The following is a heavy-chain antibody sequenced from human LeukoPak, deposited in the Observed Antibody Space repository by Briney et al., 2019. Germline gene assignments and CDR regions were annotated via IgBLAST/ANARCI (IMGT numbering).Heavy chain of an antibody. CDR3: ARDGGYGDLH. Sequence: SETLSLTCTVSGGSISSYYWSWIRQPSGKGLEWIGYIYYSGSTNYNPSLKSRVTISVDTSKNQFSLKLSSVTAADTAVYYCARDGGYGDLHWGQGTLVTVSS. CDR2: IYYSGST. V-gene: IGHV4-59*01. CDR1: GGSISSYY. J-gene: IGHJ4*02. D-gene: IGHD4-17*01.